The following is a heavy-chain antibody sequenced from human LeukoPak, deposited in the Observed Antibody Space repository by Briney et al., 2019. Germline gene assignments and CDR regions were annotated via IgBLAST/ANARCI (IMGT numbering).Heavy chain of an antibody. CDR2: IRYDGSNK. V-gene: IGHV3-30*02. J-gene: IGHJ5*02. Sequence: PGGSLRLSCAASGFTFSSYGMHWVRQAPGKGLEWVAFIRYDGSNKYYADSVKGRFTISRDNAKNSLYLQMNSLRAEDTAVYYCARDPEKYYYESSPPKWWFDPSGQGTLVTVSS. CDR1: GFTFSSYG. D-gene: IGHD3-22*01. CDR3: ARDPEKYYYESSPPKWWFDP.